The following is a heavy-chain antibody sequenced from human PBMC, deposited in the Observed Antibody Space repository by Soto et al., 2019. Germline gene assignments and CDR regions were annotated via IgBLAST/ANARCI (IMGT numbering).Heavy chain of an antibody. J-gene: IGHJ3*02. CDR1: GFTVSSNY. D-gene: IGHD3-22*01. V-gene: IGHV3-53*04. Sequence: HPGGSLRLSCAASGFTVSSNYMSWVRQAPGKGLEWVSVIYSGGSTYYADSVKGRFTISRHNSKNTLYLQMNSLRAEDTAVYYCARGRYYDSSGSHDSFVIWGQGTLVSVS. CDR2: IYSGGST. CDR3: ARGRYYDSSGSHDSFVI.